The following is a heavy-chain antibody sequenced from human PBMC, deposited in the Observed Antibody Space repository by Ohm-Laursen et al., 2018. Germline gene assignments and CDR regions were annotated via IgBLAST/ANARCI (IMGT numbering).Heavy chain of an antibody. CDR3: VKDAGGTYDY. CDR2: INQDGSEK. CDR1: GFTFSTYW. Sequence: GSLRLSCAASGFTFSTYWMNWFRQAPGKGLESVASINQDGSEKYYVDSVKGRFTISRDNGKNSLYLQMNSLRAEDTAVYYCVKDAGGTYDYWGQGTLVTVSS. V-gene: IGHV3-7*01. J-gene: IGHJ4*02.